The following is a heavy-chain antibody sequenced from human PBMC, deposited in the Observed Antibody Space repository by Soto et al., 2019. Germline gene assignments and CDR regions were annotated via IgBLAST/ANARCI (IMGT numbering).Heavy chain of an antibody. CDR2: IIVGSGNT. Sequence: GASVKVSCKASGYTFTHYDINWVRQATGQGLEWIGWIIVGSGNTNYAQKFQERVTITRDMSTSTAYMELSSLRSEDTAVYYCAAVGRSKRQYYYYYMDVWGKGTTVTVSS. D-gene: IGHD1-26*01. CDR3: AAVGRSKRQYYYYYMDV. CDR1: GYTFTHYD. J-gene: IGHJ6*03. V-gene: IGHV1-58*02.